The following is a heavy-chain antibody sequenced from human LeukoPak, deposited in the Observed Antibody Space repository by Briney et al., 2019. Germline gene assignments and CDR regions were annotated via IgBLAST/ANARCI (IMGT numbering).Heavy chain of an antibody. V-gene: IGHV3-11*04. D-gene: IGHD3-3*01. CDR2: ISSSGSTI. J-gene: IGHJ6*03. CDR1: GFTFSDYY. Sequence: GGSLRLSCAASGFTFSDYYMSWIRQAPGKGLEWVSYISSSGSTIYYADSVKGRFTISRDNAKNSLYLQMNSLRAEDTAVYYCARDPSPRLLEWLQNMDVWGKGTTVTVSS. CDR3: ARDPSPRLLEWLQNMDV.